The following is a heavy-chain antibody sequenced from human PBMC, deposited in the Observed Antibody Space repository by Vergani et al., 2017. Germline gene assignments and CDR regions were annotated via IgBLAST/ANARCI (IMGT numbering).Heavy chain of an antibody. CDR3: ARGDWGNWYFDL. J-gene: IGHJ2*01. CDR1: GGSFSGYY. Sequence: QVQLQQWGAGLLKPSETLSLTCAVYGGSFSGYYWSWIRQPPGKGLEWIGEINHSGSTNYNPSPKSRVTISVDTSKNQFSLKLSSVTAADTAVYYCARGDWGNWYFDLWGRGTLVTVSS. CDR2: INHSGST. V-gene: IGHV4-34*01. D-gene: IGHD3-16*01.